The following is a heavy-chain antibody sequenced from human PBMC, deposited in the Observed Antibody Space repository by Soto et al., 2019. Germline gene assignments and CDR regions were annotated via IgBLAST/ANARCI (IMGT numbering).Heavy chain of an antibody. CDR1: GFSFRDYY. D-gene: IGHD3-22*01. V-gene: IGHV3-11*01. Sequence: GSLRLSCAASGFSFRDYYMSWIRQAPGKGLEWISYISGSGNTIYYADSVKGRFIISRDNAKSSLFLQMNSLRADDTAVYYCARDRLPMVVVVMGWFDPWGQGTLVTVSS. CDR2: ISGSGNTI. CDR3: ARDRLPMVVVVMGWFDP. J-gene: IGHJ5*02.